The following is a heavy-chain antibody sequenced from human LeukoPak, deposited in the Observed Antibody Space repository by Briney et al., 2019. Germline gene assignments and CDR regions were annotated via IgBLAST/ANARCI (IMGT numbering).Heavy chain of an antibody. CDR2: INPNSGGT. V-gene: IGHV1-2*02. J-gene: IGHJ4*02. Sequence: ASVKVSCKASGYTFTGYYMHWVRQAPRQRLEWMGWINPNSGGTNYAQKFQGRVTMTRDTSISTAYMELSRLRSDDTAVYYCARASSPYSSSWYYFDYWGQGTLVTVSS. CDR3: ARASSPYSSSWYYFDY. D-gene: IGHD6-13*01. CDR1: GYTFTGYY.